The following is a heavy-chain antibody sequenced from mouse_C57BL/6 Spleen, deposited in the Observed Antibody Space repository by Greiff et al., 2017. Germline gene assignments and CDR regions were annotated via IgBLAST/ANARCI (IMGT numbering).Heavy chain of an antibody. Sequence: VQLQQPGAELVKPGASVKMSCKASGYTFTSYWITWVKQRPGQGLEWIGDIYPGSGSTNYNEKFKSKATLTVDTSSSTAYMQLSSLTSEDSAVYYCARRRAAYYSNYGAMDYWCQGTSVTVSS. V-gene: IGHV1-55*01. CDR1: GYTFTSYW. CDR3: ARRRAAYYSNYGAMDY. CDR2: IYPGSGST. D-gene: IGHD2-5*01. J-gene: IGHJ4*01.